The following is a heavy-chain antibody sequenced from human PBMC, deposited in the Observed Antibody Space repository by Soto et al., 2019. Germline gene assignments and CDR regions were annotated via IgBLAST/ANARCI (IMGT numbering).Heavy chain of an antibody. CDR2: INSGSTSA. CDR1: GFTFNSYS. J-gene: IGHJ4*02. V-gene: IGHV3-48*01. CDR3: ASSASPDAY. D-gene: IGHD1-26*01. Sequence: ESGGGLVQPGGSLRLSCVASGFTFNSYSMNWVRQAPGKGLEWISYINSGSTSAFYADSVKGRFTISRDNAKNSLYLQMNSLRAEDTAVYYCASSASPDAYWGQGTLVTVSS.